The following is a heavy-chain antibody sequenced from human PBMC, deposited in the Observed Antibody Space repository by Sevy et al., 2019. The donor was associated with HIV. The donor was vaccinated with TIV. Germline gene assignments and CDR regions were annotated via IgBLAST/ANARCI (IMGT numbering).Heavy chain of an antibody. J-gene: IGHJ4*02. V-gene: IGHV3-30*18. CDR1: GFTFSSYG. CDR2: ISYDGSNK. D-gene: IGHD5-18*01. Sequence: GGSLRLSCAASGFTFSSYGMHWVRQAPGKGLEWVAVISYDGSNKYYADSVKGRFTSSRDNSKNTLYLQMNSLRAEDTAVYYCAKVGGDRYGYSYGINDYWGQGTLVTVSS. CDR3: AKVGGDRYGYSYGINDY.